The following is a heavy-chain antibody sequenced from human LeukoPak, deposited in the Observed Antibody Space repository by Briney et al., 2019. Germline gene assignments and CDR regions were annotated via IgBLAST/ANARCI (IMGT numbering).Heavy chain of an antibody. CDR1: GYTFTSYD. J-gene: IGHJ4*02. CDR3: ASSAHRYYFDY. CDR2: MNPNSYNT. D-gene: IGHD6-19*01. Sequence: EASVKVSCKASGYTFTSYDINWVRQASGQGLEWMGWMNPNSYNTGYAQKFQGRLTMTRNTSISTAYMELSSLRSEDTAVYYCASSAHRYYFDYWGQGTLVTVSS. V-gene: IGHV1-8*01.